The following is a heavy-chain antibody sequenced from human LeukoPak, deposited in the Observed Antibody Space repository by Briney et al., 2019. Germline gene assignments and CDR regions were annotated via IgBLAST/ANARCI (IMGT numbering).Heavy chain of an antibody. J-gene: IGHJ5*02. CDR2: INPSGGST. CDR1: GYTFTSYY. CDR3: AREAGSYLLDP. V-gene: IGHV1-46*01. D-gene: IGHD3-10*01. Sequence: GASVKVSCKASGYTFTSYYMHWVRQAPGQGLEWMGIINPSGGSTSYAQKFQGRVTMTRDTFTSTVYMELSSLRSEDTAVYYCAREAGSYLLDPWGQGTLVTVSS.